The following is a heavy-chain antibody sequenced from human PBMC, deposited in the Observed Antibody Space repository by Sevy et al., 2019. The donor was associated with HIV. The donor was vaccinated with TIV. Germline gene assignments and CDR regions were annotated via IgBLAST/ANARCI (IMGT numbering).Heavy chain of an antibody. CDR1: GYSFTSYW. CDR2: IYPGDSDI. V-gene: IGHV5-51*01. J-gene: IGHJ4*02. Sequence: GESLKSSCKGSGYSFTSYWIGWVRQMPGKGLEWMGIIYPGDSDIRYSPSFQGQVTISADKSINTAYLRWSSLKTSDTAMFNCARLPGSGSYFSGARYYFDYWGQGTLVTVSS. D-gene: IGHD3-10*01. CDR3: ARLPGSGSYFSGARYYFDY.